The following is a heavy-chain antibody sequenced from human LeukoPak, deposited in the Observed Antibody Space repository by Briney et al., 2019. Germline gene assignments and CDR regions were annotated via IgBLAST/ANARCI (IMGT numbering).Heavy chain of an antibody. CDR3: ASGDVTVTNNFDF. D-gene: IGHD4-17*01. CDR2: MNPNSGYT. Sequence: ASVKVSCKASGYTFTSYDINWVRQATGQGLEWMGWMNPNSGYTYSVQKFRGRVTMTRNTSISTAYMELSSLRSEDTAMYYCASGDVTVTNNFDFWGQGTLVTVSS. CDR1: GYTFTSYD. V-gene: IGHV1-8*01. J-gene: IGHJ4*02.